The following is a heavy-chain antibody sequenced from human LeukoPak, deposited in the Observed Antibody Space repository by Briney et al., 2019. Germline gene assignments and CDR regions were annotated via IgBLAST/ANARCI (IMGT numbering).Heavy chain of an antibody. CDR3: ARVRESCSTTRCSCFDL. CDR2: INWNGGRT. D-gene: IGHD2-2*01. J-gene: IGHJ5*02. V-gene: IGHV3-20*04. Sequence: PGGSLRLSCAASGFTFDDYGMTWVRQAPGKGLEWVSEINWNGGRTGYADSVKGRFTISRDNAKNSLNLQMNSLRAEDTALYYCARVRESCSTTRCSCFDLWGQGTLVTVSS. CDR1: GFTFDDYG.